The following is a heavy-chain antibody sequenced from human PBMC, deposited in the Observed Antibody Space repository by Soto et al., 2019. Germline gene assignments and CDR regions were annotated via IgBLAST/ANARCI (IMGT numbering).Heavy chain of an antibody. CDR2: IDPSDSYT. CDR3: ARQYCSGYSLDAFDI. V-gene: IGHV5-10-1*01. CDR1: GYSFTSYW. Sequence: GESLKISCKGSGYSFTSYWISWVRQMPGKGLEWMGRIDPSDSYTNYSPSFQGHVTISADKSISTAYLQWSSLKASDTAMYYCARQYCSGYSLDAFDIWGQGTMVTVSS. J-gene: IGHJ3*02. D-gene: IGHD2-15*01.